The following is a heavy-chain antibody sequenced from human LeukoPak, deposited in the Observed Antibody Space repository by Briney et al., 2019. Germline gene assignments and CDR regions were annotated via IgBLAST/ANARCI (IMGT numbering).Heavy chain of an antibody. D-gene: IGHD3-16*01. CDR2: IYYSGST. J-gene: IGHJ4*02. Sequence: SETLSLTCTVSGGSISSGGYYWSWIRQHPGKGLEWIGYIYYSGSTYYNPSLKSRVTISVDTSKNQFSLKLSSVTAADTAVYYCARGGGGSFIWGSHYYFDYGGQGTLVTVSS. V-gene: IGHV4-31*03. CDR1: GGSISSGGYY. CDR3: ARGGGGSFIWGSHYYFDY.